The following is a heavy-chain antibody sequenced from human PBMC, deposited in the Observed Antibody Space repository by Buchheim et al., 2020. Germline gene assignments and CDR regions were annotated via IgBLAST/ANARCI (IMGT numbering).Heavy chain of an antibody. V-gene: IGHV3-30*18. CDR3: GQGSCRSSNCYMNGVYGMDV. D-gene: IGHD2/OR15-2a*01. CDR2: ISSDGIND. CDR1: GFRFSNYG. Sequence: QVQLVESGGGVVQPGRSLRLSCAASGFRFSNYGMHWVRQAPGKGLEWVAAISSDGINDYSADSVKGRITISRDNSENTLYLQMNSLTTKDTGLYYCGQGSCRSSNCYMNGVYGMDVLGQGT. J-gene: IGHJ6*02.